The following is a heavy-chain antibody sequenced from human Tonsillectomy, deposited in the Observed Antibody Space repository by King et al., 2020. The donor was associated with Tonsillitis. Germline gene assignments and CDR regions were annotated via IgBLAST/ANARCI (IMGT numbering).Heavy chain of an antibody. J-gene: IGHJ2*01. Sequence: QLVQSGAEVKKPGASVKVSCKASGYIFSDYHIHWVRQAPGQGLEWMGWIDSNSGGTKYAQKFQGRVTLTRDTSISTAYMGLTSLRYDDMAVYFCARDGTPLPGSYFDLWGRGTLVSVSS. CDR1: GYIFSDYH. V-gene: IGHV1-2*02. CDR2: IDSNSGGT. CDR3: ARDGTPLPGSYFDL.